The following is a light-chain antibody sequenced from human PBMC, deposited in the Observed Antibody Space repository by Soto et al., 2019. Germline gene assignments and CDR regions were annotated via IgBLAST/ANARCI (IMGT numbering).Light chain of an antibody. CDR1: QSISSW. CDR3: QQYNSYSWT. CDR2: DAS. Sequence: DIQMTQSPSTLSASVGDRVTITCRASQSISSWLAWYQQKPGKAPKLLIYDASSLESGVPSRFSGSGSGTESTLTISSLQPDDVATYDCQQYNSYSWTFGQGTKVEIK. J-gene: IGKJ1*01. V-gene: IGKV1-5*01.